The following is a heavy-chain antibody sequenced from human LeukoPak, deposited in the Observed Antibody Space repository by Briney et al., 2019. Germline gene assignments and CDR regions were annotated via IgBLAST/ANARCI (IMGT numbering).Heavy chain of an antibody. CDR3: VRDSRVSGDY. D-gene: IGHD2/OR15-2a*01. V-gene: IGHV1-2*06. J-gene: IGHJ4*02. Sequence: GASVKVSCKTSGYTFTGYYMHWVRQAPGQGLEWMGRIDPKSGGTKCAERFQGRVTTTSDTSINTAYMELSRLTSDDTAVYYCVRDSRVSGDYWGQGTLVTVSS. CDR2: IDPKSGGT. CDR1: GYTFTGYY.